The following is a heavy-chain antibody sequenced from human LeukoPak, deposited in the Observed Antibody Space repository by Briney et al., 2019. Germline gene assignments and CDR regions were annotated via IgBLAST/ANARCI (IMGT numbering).Heavy chain of an antibody. CDR1: GIIFSSYG. CDR3: AKDGEGATYYFDY. D-gene: IGHD1-26*01. V-gene: IGHV3-30*02. CDR2: IRYDGNNK. J-gene: IGHJ4*02. Sequence: GGSLRLSCAASGIIFSSYGLHWVRQAPGKGLEWVAFIRYDGNNKYYADSVKGRFTISRDNSKNTLYLQMNSLRAEDTAVYYCAKDGEGATYYFDYWGQGTLVTVSS.